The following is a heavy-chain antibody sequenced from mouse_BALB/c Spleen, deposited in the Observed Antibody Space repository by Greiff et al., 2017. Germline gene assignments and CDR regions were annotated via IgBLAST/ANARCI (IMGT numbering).Heavy chain of an antibody. V-gene: IGHV1-63*02. CDR2: IYPGGGYT. D-gene: IGHD2-1*01. CDR1: GYTFTNYW. J-gene: IGHJ3*01. Sequence: VQLQESGAELVRPGTSVKISCKASGYTFTNYWLGWVKQRPGHGLEWIGDIYPGGGYTNYNEKFKGKATLTADTSSSTAYMQLSSLTSEDSAVYFCASRPYGNYGGWFAYWGQGTLVTVSA. CDR3: ASRPYGNYGGWFAY.